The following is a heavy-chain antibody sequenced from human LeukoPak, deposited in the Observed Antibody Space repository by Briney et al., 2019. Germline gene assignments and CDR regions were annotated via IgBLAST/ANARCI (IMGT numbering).Heavy chain of an antibody. J-gene: IGHJ5*02. CDR2: IYYSGST. CDR1: GGSISSYY. Sequence: SETLSLTCTVSGGSISSYYWSWIRQPPGKGLEWIGYIYYSGSTNYNPSLKSRVTISVDTSKNQSSLKLSSVTAADTAVYYCARIIAAREGWFDPWGQGTLVTVSS. CDR3: ARIIAAREGWFDP. D-gene: IGHD6-6*01. V-gene: IGHV4-59*01.